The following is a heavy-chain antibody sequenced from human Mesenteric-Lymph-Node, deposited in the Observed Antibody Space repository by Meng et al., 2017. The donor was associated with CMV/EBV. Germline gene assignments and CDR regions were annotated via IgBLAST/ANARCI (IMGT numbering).Heavy chain of an antibody. Sequence: GKVSCKAYGYTFTDYYINWVRQAPGQGLEWMGRINPNSSATNYAQKFQDRVTMTRDTSISTAYMELGGLRSDDTAIYYCATLNFDYWGQGTLVTVSS. J-gene: IGHJ4*02. CDR3: ATLNFDY. CDR2: INPNSSAT. V-gene: IGHV1-2*06. CDR1: GYTFTDYY.